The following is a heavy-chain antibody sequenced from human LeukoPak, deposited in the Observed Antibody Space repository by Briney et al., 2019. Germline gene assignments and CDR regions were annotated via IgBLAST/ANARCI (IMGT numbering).Heavy chain of an antibody. V-gene: IGHV3-23*01. CDR1: GFTFSSYA. D-gene: IGHD2-2*01. CDR2: ISGSGGST. Sequence: RPGGSLRLSCAASGFTFSSYAMSWDRQAPGKGLEWVSAISGSGGSTYYADSVKGRFTISRDNSKNTLYLQMNSLRAEDTAVYYCAKDHCSSTSCPLDYWGQGTLVTVSS. J-gene: IGHJ4*02. CDR3: AKDHCSSTSCPLDY.